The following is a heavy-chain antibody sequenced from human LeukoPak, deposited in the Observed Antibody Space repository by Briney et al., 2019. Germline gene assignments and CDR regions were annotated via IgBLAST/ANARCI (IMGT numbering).Heavy chain of an antibody. CDR3: AGAGFPGWFDP. V-gene: IGHV3-7*01. D-gene: IGHD3-10*01. CDR1: GYTFSSYW. Sequence: PGGSLRPSCAASGYTFSSYWMSWVRQAPGKGLEWVANIKQDGSEKYYVDSVKGRFTISRDNAKNSLYLQMNSLRAEDTAVYYCAGAGFPGWFDPWGQGTLVTVSS. CDR2: IKQDGSEK. J-gene: IGHJ5*02.